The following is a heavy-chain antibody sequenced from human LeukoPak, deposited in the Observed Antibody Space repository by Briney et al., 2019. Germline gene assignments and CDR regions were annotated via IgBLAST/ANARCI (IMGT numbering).Heavy chain of an antibody. J-gene: IGHJ5*02. CDR1: GGSFSGYY. V-gene: IGHV4-4*07. Sequence: SETLSLTCAVYGGSFSGYYWSWIRQPAGKGLEWIGRISGSGTITDNPALQSRLSISIDTSKNQFSLKLMSVTAADTAVYYCARDSGTTGEVKFDPWGQGTLVTVSS. CDR3: ARDSGTTGEVKFDP. CDR2: ISGSGTI. D-gene: IGHD3-10*01.